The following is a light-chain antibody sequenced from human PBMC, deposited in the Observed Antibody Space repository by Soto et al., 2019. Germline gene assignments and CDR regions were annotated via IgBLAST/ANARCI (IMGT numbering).Light chain of an antibody. V-gene: IGLV2-14*01. CDR3: SSYTSSSIDYV. CDR1: SSDVGGYNY. CDR2: EVS. Sequence: QSALTQPAFVSGSPGQSITISCTGTSSDVGGYNYVSWYQQHPGKAPKLMIYEVSNRPSGVSNRFSGSKSGNTASLTISGLQAEDEADYYCSSYTSSSIDYVFGTVTKLTVL. J-gene: IGLJ1*01.